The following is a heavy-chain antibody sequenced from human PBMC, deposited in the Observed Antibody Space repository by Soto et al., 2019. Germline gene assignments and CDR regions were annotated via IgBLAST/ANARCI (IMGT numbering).Heavy chain of an antibody. Sequence: SVKVSCKASGFTFTSSAVQWVRQARGQRLEWIGWISVDSGNTNYAQKFQGRVTMTTDTSTSTAYMELRSLRSDDTAVYYCARDDPRIVVVISSMEVWGQGTTVTVSS. V-gene: IGHV1-58*01. J-gene: IGHJ6*02. D-gene: IGHD3-22*01. CDR2: ISVDSGNT. CDR3: ARDDPRIVVVISSMEV. CDR1: GFTFTSSA.